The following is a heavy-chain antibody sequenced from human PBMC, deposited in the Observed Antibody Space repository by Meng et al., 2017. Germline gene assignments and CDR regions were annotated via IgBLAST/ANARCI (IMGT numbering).Heavy chain of an antibody. V-gene: IGHV3-30*04. Sequence: QVQLGESGGGVVQPGRSLRLSCAASGFTFSSYAMHWVRQAPGKGLEWVAVISYDGSNKYYADSVKGRFTISRDNSKNTLYLQMNSLRAEDTAVYYCARVGSSGNRFDPWGQGTLVTVSS. J-gene: IGHJ5*02. CDR1: GFTFSSYA. CDR3: ARVGSSGNRFDP. CDR2: ISYDGSNK. D-gene: IGHD6-19*01.